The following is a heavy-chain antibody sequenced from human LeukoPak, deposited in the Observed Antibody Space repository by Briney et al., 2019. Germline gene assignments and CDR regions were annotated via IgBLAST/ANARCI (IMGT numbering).Heavy chain of an antibody. J-gene: IGHJ4*02. CDR1: GYTFTSYA. CDR2: ISAYNGNT. D-gene: IGHD5-12*01. V-gene: IGHV1-18*01. Sequence: GASVKVSCEASGYTFTSYAMNWVRQAPGQGLEWMGWISAYNGNTNYAQKLQGRVTMTTDTSTSTAYMELRSLRSDDTAVYYCARDSGSSGYDSPLGYWGQGTLVTVSS. CDR3: ARDSGSSGYDSPLGY.